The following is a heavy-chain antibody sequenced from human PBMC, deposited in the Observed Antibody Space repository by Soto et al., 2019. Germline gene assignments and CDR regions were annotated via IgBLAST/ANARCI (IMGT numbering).Heavy chain of an antibody. Sequence: EVHLVESGGGLVQPGGSLRLSCVASGFIFSDYYMSWVRQAPGQGLEWVANIRHDASGQYYLDSLKGRFTISRDNAQNSLYLQMNSVTTEDTAVYYCVGDEGTRTLPRGARTQFDYWGQGTLVSVSS. CDR2: IRHDASGQ. CDR3: VGDEGTRTLPRGARTQFDY. D-gene: IGHD3-10*01. CDR1: GFIFSDYY. J-gene: IGHJ4*02. V-gene: IGHV3-7*01.